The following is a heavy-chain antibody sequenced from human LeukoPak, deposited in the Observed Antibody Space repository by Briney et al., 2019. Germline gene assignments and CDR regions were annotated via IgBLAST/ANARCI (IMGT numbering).Heavy chain of an antibody. V-gene: IGHV3-11*01. Sequence: GGSLRLSCAASGFTFSDYYMSWIRQAPGKGLEWVSYISSSRTTIYYADSVKGRFTISRDNARNSLFLQMNSLRAEDTAVYFCAGGGDPHYSVGSGYCPHYWGQGTLVTVSS. J-gene: IGHJ4*02. D-gene: IGHD3-22*01. CDR1: GFTFSDYY. CDR2: ISSSRTTI. CDR3: AGGGDPHYSVGSGYCPHY.